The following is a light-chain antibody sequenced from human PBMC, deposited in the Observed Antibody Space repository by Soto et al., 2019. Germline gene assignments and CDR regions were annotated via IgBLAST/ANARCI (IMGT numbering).Light chain of an antibody. CDR2: WAS. Sequence: DIVMTQSPDSLAVSLGERATINCKSSQSVLYSSNNKNYLAWYQQKPGQPPKLLIYWASTRESGVPDRFSGSGSGTDFTLTINSLQAEDVAVYYCQQSYSPPLTFGGGTKVDI. V-gene: IGKV4-1*01. CDR1: QSVLYSSNNKNY. J-gene: IGKJ4*01. CDR3: QQSYSPPLT.